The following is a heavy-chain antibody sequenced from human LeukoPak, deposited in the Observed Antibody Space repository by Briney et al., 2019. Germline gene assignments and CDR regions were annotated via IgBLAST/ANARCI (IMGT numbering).Heavy chain of an antibody. CDR3: ARDIGPRYYDSSGYYDY. CDR1: GGSFSGYY. Sequence: PSETLSLTCAVYGGSFSGYYWSWIRQPPGKGLEWIGEINHSGSANYNPSLKSRVTISVDTSKNQFSLKLSSVTAADTAVYYCARDIGPRYYDSSGYYDYWGQGTLVTVSS. D-gene: IGHD3-22*01. J-gene: IGHJ4*02. V-gene: IGHV4-34*01. CDR2: INHSGSA.